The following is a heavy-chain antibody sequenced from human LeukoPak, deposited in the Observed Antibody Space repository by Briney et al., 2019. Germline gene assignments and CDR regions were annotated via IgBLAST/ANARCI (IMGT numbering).Heavy chain of an antibody. CDR3: ARTSRHFYGSGTNLTPWPAGMDV. CDR1: GGSMSGFF. D-gene: IGHD3-10*01. CDR2: IYYSGSST. J-gene: IGHJ6*02. Sequence: SKTLSLTCTVSGGSMSGFFWTWIRQPPGRALEWIGSIYYSGSSTKYNPSLKSRVTISVDTSKSQFSLNLNSATAADTAVYYCARTSRHFYGSGTNLTPWPAGMDVWGQGTTVTVSS. V-gene: IGHV4-59*01.